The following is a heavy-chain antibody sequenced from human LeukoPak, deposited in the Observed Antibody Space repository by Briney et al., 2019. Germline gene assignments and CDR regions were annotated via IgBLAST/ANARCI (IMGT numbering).Heavy chain of an antibody. Sequence: GSLRLSCAASGFTFSSYAMSWVRQAPGKGLEWVSSISGSGGSTYYADSVKGRFTISRDNSKNTLYLQMNSLRAEDTAVYYCAKCYGSGSYYKEGWGQGTLVTVST. V-gene: IGHV3-23*01. D-gene: IGHD3-10*01. CDR1: GFTFSSYA. CDR2: ISGSGGST. CDR3: AKCYGSGSYYKEG. J-gene: IGHJ4*02.